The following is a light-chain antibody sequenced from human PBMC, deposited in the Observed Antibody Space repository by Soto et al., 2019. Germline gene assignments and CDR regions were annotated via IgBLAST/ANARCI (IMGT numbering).Light chain of an antibody. Sequence: DIQMTQSPSTLSASVGDRVTVTCRASQSVSIWVAWYQQRPGRAPKLLIYAASTLYGGVPSRFSGSGSGTEFTLTISSLQPDDYATYYCQHSKTFGQGTKVDIK. J-gene: IGKJ1*01. CDR3: QHSKT. CDR2: AAS. CDR1: QSVSIW. V-gene: IGKV1-5*01.